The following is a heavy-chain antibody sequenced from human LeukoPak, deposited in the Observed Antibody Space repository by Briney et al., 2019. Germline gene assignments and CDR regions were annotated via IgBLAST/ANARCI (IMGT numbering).Heavy chain of an antibody. CDR3: AASPHPSCTNGVCYDFDY. CDR1: GFTFRSYG. CDR2: IWYYGSNK. Sequence: GRSLRLSCAASGFTFRSYGMHWVRQAPGKGREGVAVIWYYGSNKYYAASVQGRFTISRDNSKNTLYLHMNSLRAEETAVYSCAASPHPSCTNGVCYDFDYWGQGTLVTVSS. D-gene: IGHD2-8*01. J-gene: IGHJ4*02. V-gene: IGHV3-33*01.